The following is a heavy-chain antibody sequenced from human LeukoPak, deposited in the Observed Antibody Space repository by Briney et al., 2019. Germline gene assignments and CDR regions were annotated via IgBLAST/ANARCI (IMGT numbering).Heavy chain of an antibody. J-gene: IGHJ5*02. Sequence: SETLSLTCAVYGGSFTGYYWGWIRQPPGKGLEWIGSIYYSGSTYYNPSLKSRVTISVDTSKNQFSLKLSSVTAADTAVYYCASPSSEDWFDPWGQGTLVTVSS. CDR1: GGSFTGYY. CDR2: IYYSGST. CDR3: ASPSSEDWFDP. D-gene: IGHD6-13*01. V-gene: IGHV4-39*01.